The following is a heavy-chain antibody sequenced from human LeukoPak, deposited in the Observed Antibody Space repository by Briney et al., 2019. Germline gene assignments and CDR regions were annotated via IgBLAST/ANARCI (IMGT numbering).Heavy chain of an antibody. J-gene: IGHJ5*02. V-gene: IGHV3-23*01. Sequence: GGSLRLSCAASGFTFSSYAMSWVRQAPGKGLEWVSAISGSGDSTYYADSVKGRFTISRDNSKNTLYLQMNSLRADDTAVYYCALHHGSYYLGRWFDTWGQGILVTVSS. D-gene: IGHD1-26*01. CDR3: ALHHGSYYLGRWFDT. CDR2: ISGSGDST. CDR1: GFTFSSYA.